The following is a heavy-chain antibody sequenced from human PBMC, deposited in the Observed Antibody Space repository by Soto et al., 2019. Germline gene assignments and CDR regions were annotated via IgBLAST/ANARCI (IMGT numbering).Heavy chain of an antibody. CDR3: ARHYSSGSRNWFDP. CDR1: GGSINSSSYF. Sequence: NLPETLSLTCSVSGGSINSSSYFWGWVRQPPGKGLEWIGSIYYSGSTYYNPSLRSRVTISVDTSKNQFSLKLSSVTAADTAVFYCARHYSSGSRNWFDPWGQGTLVTVSS. CDR2: IYYSGST. V-gene: IGHV4-39*01. D-gene: IGHD6-19*01. J-gene: IGHJ5*02.